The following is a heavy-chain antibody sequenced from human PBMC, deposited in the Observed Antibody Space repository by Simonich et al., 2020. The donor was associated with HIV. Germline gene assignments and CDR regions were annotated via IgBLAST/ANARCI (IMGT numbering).Heavy chain of an antibody. CDR1: GFTFSSYS. CDR2: FSVSVGST. CDR3: AKRLWNVAAAGDPFDY. Sequence: EVQLVESGGGLIQPGGSLRLSCAASGFTFSSYSMSWVRQAPGKGLEWVSAFSVSVGSTYYADSVKGRFTISRDNSKNTLYLQMNSLGAEDTAVYYCAKRLWNVAAAGDPFDYWGQGTLVTVSS. D-gene: IGHD6-13*01. V-gene: IGHV3-23*04. J-gene: IGHJ4*02.